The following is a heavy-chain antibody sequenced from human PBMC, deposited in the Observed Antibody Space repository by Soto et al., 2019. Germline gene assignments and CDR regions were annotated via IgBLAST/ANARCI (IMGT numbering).Heavy chain of an antibody. CDR3: ARDGGGVDSFDM. J-gene: IGHJ3*02. V-gene: IGHV3-48*03. CDR2: MSGSGSTI. CDR1: GFSFFNYE. D-gene: IGHD2-21*01. Sequence: GSLRLSCAASGFSFFNYEMHWVRQAPGKGLEWLSYMSGSGSTIFYAASLKGRFTISRDNAKSSLYLDVSSLRVEDTAIYYCARDGGGVDSFDMWGRGTMVT.